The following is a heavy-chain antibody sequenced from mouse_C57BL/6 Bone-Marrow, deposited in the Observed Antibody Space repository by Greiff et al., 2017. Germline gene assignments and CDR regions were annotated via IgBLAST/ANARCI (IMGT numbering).Heavy chain of an antibody. Sequence: EVQLQQSGGGLVQPGGSMKLSCAASGFTFSDAWMDWVRQSPEKGLEWVAEIRNKANNHATYYAVSVKGRFTISRDDSKSSVYLQMSSLRAEDTGIYYCTRPSITTKGYYFDYWGQGTTLTVSS. J-gene: IGHJ2*01. CDR2: IRNKANNHAT. CDR1: GFTFSDAW. V-gene: IGHV6-6*01. CDR3: TRPSITTKGYYFDY. D-gene: IGHD1-1*01.